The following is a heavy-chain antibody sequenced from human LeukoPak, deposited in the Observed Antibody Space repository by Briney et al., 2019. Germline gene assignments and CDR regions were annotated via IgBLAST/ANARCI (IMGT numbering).Heavy chain of an antibody. CDR2: ISSSGRAV. CDR1: GFSFSNYK. Sequence: PGGSLRLSCAASGFSFSNYKMNWVRQAPGKGLQWVAYISSSGRAVYYADPVRGRFTISRDNAKNSLHLQMNSLRDEDTAVYYCARAGTDYYDNSGYYYEVFYFDYWGQGTLVTVSS. V-gene: IGHV3-48*03. CDR3: ARAGTDYYDNSGYYYEVFYFDY. D-gene: IGHD3-22*01. J-gene: IGHJ4*02.